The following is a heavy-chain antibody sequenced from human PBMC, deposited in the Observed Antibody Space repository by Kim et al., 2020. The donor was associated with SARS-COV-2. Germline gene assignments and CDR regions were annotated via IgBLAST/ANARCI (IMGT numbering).Heavy chain of an antibody. CDR3: ARGGPYGDYDYGSHYYYYGMDV. CDR2: INPNSGGT. CDR1: GYTFTGYY. D-gene: IGHD4-17*01. V-gene: IGHV1-2*04. J-gene: IGHJ6*02. Sequence: ASVKVSCKASGYTFTGYYMHWVRQAPGQGLEWMGWINPNSGGTNYAQKFQGWVTMTRDTSISTAYMELSRLRSDDTAVYYCARGGPYGDYDYGSHYYYYGMDVWGQGTTVTVSS.